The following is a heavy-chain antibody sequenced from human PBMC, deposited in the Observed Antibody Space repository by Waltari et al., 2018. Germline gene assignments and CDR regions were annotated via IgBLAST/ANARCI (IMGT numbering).Heavy chain of an antibody. Sequence: QLQLQESGPGLVKPSETLFLTCNVSGGSISDTSYFWGWVRQPPGKGLEWIGSISRRESPLYQSSLPSRATISFDNAKNQLYLKLTSLTAADTATYYCTRDANVGAPPPIGYWGQGALVTVS. CDR3: TRDANVGAPPPIGY. CDR1: GGSISDTSYF. D-gene: IGHD3-16*01. CDR2: ISRRESP. V-gene: IGHV4-39*07. J-gene: IGHJ4*02.